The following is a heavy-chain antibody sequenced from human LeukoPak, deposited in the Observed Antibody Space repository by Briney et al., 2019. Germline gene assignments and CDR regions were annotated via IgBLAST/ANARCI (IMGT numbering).Heavy chain of an antibody. D-gene: IGHD3-3*01. J-gene: IGHJ5*02. Sequence: WGSLILSCAASGFTFSSYAMSWVRQAPGKGLEWVSAISGSGGSTYYADSVKGRFTISRDNSKNTLYLQMNSLRAEDTAVYYCAKGSAMWFDPWGQGTLVTVSS. CDR3: AKGSAMWFDP. V-gene: IGHV3-23*01. CDR2: ISGSGGST. CDR1: GFTFSSYA.